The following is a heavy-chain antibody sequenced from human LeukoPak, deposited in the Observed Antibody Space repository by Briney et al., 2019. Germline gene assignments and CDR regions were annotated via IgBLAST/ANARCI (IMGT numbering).Heavy chain of an antibody. Sequence: GRSLKLSCAASGFTFSSYGMHWVRQAPGKGLEWVAVIPYDAGNKYYADSVKGRFTISRDNSKNTLYLQMNSLRAEDTAVYYCAKKYNSGWSVAFDIWGQGTMVTVSS. CDR1: GFTFSSYG. CDR2: IPYDAGNK. J-gene: IGHJ3*02. D-gene: IGHD6-19*01. V-gene: IGHV3-30*18. CDR3: AKKYNSGWSVAFDI.